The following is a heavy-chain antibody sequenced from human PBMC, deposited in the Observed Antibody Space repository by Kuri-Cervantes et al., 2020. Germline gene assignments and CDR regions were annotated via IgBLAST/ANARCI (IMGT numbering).Heavy chain of an antibody. D-gene: IGHD3-10*01. Sequence: ESLKISCTVSGGSISSYYWSWIRQPPGKGLEWIGYIYYSGSTNYNPSLKSRVTISVDTSKNQFSLKLSSVTAADTAVYYCARGHELLWFGEPIWGDAFDIWGQGTMVTVSS. J-gene: IGHJ3*02. V-gene: IGHV4-59*12. CDR1: GGSISSYY. CDR3: ARGHELLWFGEPIWGDAFDI. CDR2: IYYSGST.